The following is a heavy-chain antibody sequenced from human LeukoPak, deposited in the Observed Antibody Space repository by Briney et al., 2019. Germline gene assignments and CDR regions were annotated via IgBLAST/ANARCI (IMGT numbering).Heavy chain of an antibody. CDR1: RFTFSTNW. Sequence: GGSLRLSCAASRFTFSTNWMGWVRQAPGKGLEWVASITPAGSEKYYANSMKGRFTISRDNAKNSLFLQMNSLRADDTGVYFCVSGGDSGYWGQGTLVTVSS. J-gene: IGHJ4*02. D-gene: IGHD2-21*02. V-gene: IGHV3-7*03. CDR3: VSGGDSGY. CDR2: ITPAGSEK.